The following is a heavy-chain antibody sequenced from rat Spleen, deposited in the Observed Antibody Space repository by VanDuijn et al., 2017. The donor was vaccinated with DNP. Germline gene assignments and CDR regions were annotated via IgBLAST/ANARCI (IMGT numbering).Heavy chain of an antibody. CDR1: GYSITSGFR. V-gene: IGHV3-3*01. CDR3: AIQLGVFDY. CDR2: INREGRT. D-gene: IGHD5-1*01. J-gene: IGHJ2*01. Sequence: EVQLQESGPGLVKPSQSLSLTCSVTGYSITSGFRWIWIRKFPGNKLEWMGYINREGRTDYNPSIKSPVFITRETSKNQFFLQINSVTIEDTATYYCAIQLGVFDYWGQGVLGTVSS.